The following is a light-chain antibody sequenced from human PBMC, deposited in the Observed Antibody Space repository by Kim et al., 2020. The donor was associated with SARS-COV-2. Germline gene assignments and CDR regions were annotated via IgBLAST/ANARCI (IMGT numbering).Light chain of an antibody. CDR1: QSVSSNY. V-gene: IGKV3-20*01. CDR3: QQYGLSPGGGT. J-gene: IGKJ1*01. Sequence: EIVLTQSPGTLSLSPGERAALSCRASQSVSSNYLAWYQQKPGQAPRLLIYGVSNGATGIADRFSGSGSGTDFTLTISRLEPEDFAVYYCQQYGLSPGGGTFGQGTKVDIK. CDR2: GVS.